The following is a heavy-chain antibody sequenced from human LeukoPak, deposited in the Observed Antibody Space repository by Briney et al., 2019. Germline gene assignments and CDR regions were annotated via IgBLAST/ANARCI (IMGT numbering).Heavy chain of an antibody. CDR3: ARGGAVAGHNWFDP. D-gene: IGHD6-13*01. J-gene: IGHJ5*02. CDR1: GYTFINYD. V-gene: IGHV1-8*03. CDR2: MNPNTGNT. Sequence: ASVKVSCKASGYTFINYDINWVRQATGQGLEWMGWMNPNTGNTGYAQKFQGRATITRDTPTNTAYMELTGLTSEDTAVYYCARGGAVAGHNWFDPWGQGTLVTVSS.